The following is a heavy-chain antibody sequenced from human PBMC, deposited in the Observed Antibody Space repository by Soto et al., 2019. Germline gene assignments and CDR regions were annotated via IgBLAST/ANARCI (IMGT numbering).Heavy chain of an antibody. CDR3: ARDSDKGDENYFYYMDV. D-gene: IGHD4-17*01. V-gene: IGHV3-33*01. CDR1: GFSFSDYG. Sequence: QVKVVESGGGVVQPGRSLRLSCVASGFSFSDYGMHWVRQAPGKGLEWVAGIWFDGSNRYYADSVKGRFTISRDNSKNTLNMQINSLRAEDMAVYFCARDSDKGDENYFYYMDVWGKGTTFTVSS. J-gene: IGHJ6*03. CDR2: IWFDGSNR.